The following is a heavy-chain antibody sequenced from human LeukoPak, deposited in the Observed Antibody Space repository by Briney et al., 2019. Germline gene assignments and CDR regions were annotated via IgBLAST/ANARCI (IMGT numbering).Heavy chain of an antibody. D-gene: IGHD3-9*01. CDR2: ISYDGSNK. CDR3: AKGKRLRYFDRTKYYFDY. CDR1: GFTFSSYA. V-gene: IGHV3-30*04. Sequence: GGSLRLSCAASGFTFSSYAMHWVRQAPGKGLEWVAVISYDGSNKYYADSVKGRFTISRDNSKNTVHLQMNSLRAEDTAVYYCAKGKRLRYFDRTKYYFDYWGQGTLVTVSS. J-gene: IGHJ4*02.